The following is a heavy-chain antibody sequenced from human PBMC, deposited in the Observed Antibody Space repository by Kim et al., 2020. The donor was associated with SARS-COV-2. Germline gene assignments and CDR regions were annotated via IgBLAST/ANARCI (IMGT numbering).Heavy chain of an antibody. CDR3: ASSYYDSSGYYWWPFDY. Sequence: GGSLRLSCAASGFTFSSYWMHWVRQAPGKGLVWVSRINSDGSSTSYADSVKGRFTISRDNAKNTLYLQMNSLRAEDTAVYYCASSYYDSSGYYWWPFDYWGQGTLVTVSS. V-gene: IGHV3-74*01. J-gene: IGHJ4*02. CDR1: GFTFSSYW. CDR2: INSDGSST. D-gene: IGHD3-22*01.